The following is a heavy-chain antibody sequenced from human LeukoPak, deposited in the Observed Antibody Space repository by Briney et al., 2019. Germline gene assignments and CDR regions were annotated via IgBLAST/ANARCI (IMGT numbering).Heavy chain of an antibody. V-gene: IGHV3-64D*06. D-gene: IGHD3-10*01. CDR3: VKDRPGSYAFDI. CDR1: GFTFMTSA. CDR2: INDYGNRI. Sequence: GGSLRLSCSASGFTFMTSAMHWVRQAPGKGLEYVSSINDYGNRIHYAGSVKGRFSISRDTSTNTLYLQICSLRPADTAVYHCVKDRPGSYAFDIWGQGTMVTVSS. J-gene: IGHJ3*02.